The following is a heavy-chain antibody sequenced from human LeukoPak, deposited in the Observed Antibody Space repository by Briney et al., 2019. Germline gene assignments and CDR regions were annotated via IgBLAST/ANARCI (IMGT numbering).Heavy chain of an antibody. CDR1: GFTFSSHG. V-gene: IGHV3-48*04. D-gene: IGHD6-19*01. CDR3: ARVGGLVQDAFDI. J-gene: IGHJ3*02. Sequence: GGSLRLSCVASGFTFSSHGVNWVRQAPGKGLERVSYISSSSSTIYYAGSVKGRFTISRDNAKNSLYLQMNSLRVEDTAVYYCARVGGLVQDAFDIWGQGTMVTVSS. CDR2: ISSSSSTI.